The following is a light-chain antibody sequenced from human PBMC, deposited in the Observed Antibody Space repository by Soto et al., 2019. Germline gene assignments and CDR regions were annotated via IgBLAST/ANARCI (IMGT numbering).Light chain of an antibody. CDR2: AAS. Sequence: DIPMTQSPSSLSASVGDRVTITFRASPGINNYVAWYQQNPGKPPKLLIYAASTLQSGVPSRFSGSGSGTDFTLTINSLQPEDVATYSCQMYSSVPVFGHGTKVDIK. V-gene: IGKV1-27*01. CDR1: PGINNY. J-gene: IGKJ3*01. CDR3: QMYSSVPV.